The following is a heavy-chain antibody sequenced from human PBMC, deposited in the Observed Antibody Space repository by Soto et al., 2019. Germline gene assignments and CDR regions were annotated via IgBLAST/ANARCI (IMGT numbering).Heavy chain of an antibody. J-gene: IGHJ4*02. CDR3: ASAMTTVTTFDY. CDR2: IWYDGSNK. CDR1: GFTFSSYG. D-gene: IGHD4-17*01. V-gene: IGHV3-33*01. Sequence: PVGSLRLSCAASGFTFSSYGMHWVRQAPGKGLEWVAVIWYDGSNKYYADSVKGRFTISRDNSKNTLYLQMNSLRAEDTAVYYCASAMTTVTTFDYWGQGTLVTVSS.